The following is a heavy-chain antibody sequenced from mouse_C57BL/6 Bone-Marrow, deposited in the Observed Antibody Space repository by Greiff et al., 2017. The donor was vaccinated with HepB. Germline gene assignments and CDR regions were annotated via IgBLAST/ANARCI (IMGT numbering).Heavy chain of an antibody. Sequence: VQLQQPGAELVKPGASVKLSCKASGYTFTSYWMHWVKQRPGQGLEWIGMIHPNSGSTNYNEKFKSKATLTVDKSSSTAYMQLSSLTSEDSAVYDCARGGNRYWYFDVWGTGTTVTVSS. J-gene: IGHJ1*03. V-gene: IGHV1-64*01. CDR2: IHPNSGST. D-gene: IGHD2-1*01. CDR1: GYTFTSYW. CDR3: ARGGNRYWYFDV.